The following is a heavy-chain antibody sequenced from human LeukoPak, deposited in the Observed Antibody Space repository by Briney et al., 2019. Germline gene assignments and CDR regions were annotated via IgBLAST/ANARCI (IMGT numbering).Heavy chain of an antibody. CDR2: ISSSGSTI. D-gene: IGHD6-6*01. CDR1: GFTFKSYE. Sequence: GGSLRLSCAASGFTFKSYEMNWVRQAPGKGLEWVSHISSSGSTIYLADSVKGRFTISRDNAKNSLFLQMNSLRAEDTAVYYCARGYSSSSGKGFDVWGQGTMVSVSS. J-gene: IGHJ3*01. V-gene: IGHV3-48*03. CDR3: ARGYSSSSGKGFDV.